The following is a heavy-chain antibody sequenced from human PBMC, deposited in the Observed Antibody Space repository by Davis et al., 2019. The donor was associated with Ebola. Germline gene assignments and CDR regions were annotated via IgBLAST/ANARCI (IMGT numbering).Heavy chain of an antibody. Sequence: SVKVSCKASGGTFSSYAISWVRQAPEQGLEWMGRIIPILGIANYAQKFQERVTITRDMSTSTAYMELSSLRSEDTAVYYCAALPIDYWGQGTLVTVSS. CDR1: GGTFSSYA. D-gene: IGHD2-2*01. J-gene: IGHJ4*02. V-gene: IGHV1-69*04. CDR2: IIPILGIA. CDR3: AALPIDY.